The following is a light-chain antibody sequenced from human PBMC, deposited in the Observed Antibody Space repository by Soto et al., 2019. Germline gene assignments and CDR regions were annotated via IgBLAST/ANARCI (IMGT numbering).Light chain of an antibody. Sequence: QSALTQPPSASGSPGQSVTISCTGTSSDVGGYNYVSWYQQHPGKAPKLMIYEVSKRPSGVPDRFSGSKSGNTASLTVSGLQAEEEADYYCSSYAGSNNHVVFGGGTKLTVL. CDR1: SSDVGGYNY. CDR3: SSYAGSNNHVV. J-gene: IGLJ2*01. CDR2: EVS. V-gene: IGLV2-8*01.